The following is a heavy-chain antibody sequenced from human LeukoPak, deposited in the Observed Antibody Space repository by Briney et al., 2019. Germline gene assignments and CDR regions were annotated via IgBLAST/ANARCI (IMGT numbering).Heavy chain of an antibody. V-gene: IGHV3-74*01. CDR3: VRDFRSADL. CDR2: IYVDGRTT. J-gene: IGHJ5*02. CDR1: GFTFSNYW. Sequence: GGSLRLSCVASGFTFSNYWMHWVRQPPGKGLVWVSRIYVDGRTTNYADSVKGRFTISRDNAKNTVYLEMNSLSVEDTATYYCVRDFRSADLWGQGTLVTVTS.